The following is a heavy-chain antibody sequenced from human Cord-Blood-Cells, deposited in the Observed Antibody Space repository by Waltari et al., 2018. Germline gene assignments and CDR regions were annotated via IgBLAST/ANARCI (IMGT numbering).Heavy chain of an antibody. D-gene: IGHD6-13*01. CDR1: GYTFTGYY. V-gene: IGHV1-2*04. Sequence: QVQLVQSGAEVKKPGASVKVSCTASGYTFTGYYMHWVRPAPGQGREWMRWSKYNRGRTKDAQKFQGWGTMTRYTSISTAYMELSRLRSDDTAVYYWARGSERQPPGDAFDIWGQGTMVTVAS. CDR2: SKYNRGRT. J-gene: IGHJ3*02. CDR3: ARGSERQPPGDAFDI.